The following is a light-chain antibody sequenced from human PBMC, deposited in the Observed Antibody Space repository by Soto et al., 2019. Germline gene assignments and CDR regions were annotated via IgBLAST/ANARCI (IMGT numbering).Light chain of an antibody. CDR3: SSYTTSVTYV. CDR1: SSDVGAYNS. V-gene: IGLV2-14*01. Sequence: QSVLTQPASVSGSPGQSITISCTGTSSDVGAYNSVSWHQQHPGKAPKLIIYDVSTRPSGISDRFSGSKSGNTASLTISGLQAEDESDYYCSSYTTSVTYVFGTGTKLTVL. J-gene: IGLJ1*01. CDR2: DVS.